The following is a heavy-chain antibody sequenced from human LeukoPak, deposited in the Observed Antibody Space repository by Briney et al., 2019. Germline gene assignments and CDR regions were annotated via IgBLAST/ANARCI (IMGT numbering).Heavy chain of an antibody. V-gene: IGHV4-59*01. CDR2: IYYSGST. J-gene: IGHJ4*02. CDR1: GGSISSYY. CDR3: AKVDTSSWLVFDY. Sequence: PSETLSLTCTVSGGSISSYYWSWIRQPPGKGLEWIGYIYYSGSTNYNPSLKSRVTISVDTSKNQFSLKLSSVTAADTALYYCAKVDTSSWLVFDYWGQGTLVTVSS. D-gene: IGHD6-13*01.